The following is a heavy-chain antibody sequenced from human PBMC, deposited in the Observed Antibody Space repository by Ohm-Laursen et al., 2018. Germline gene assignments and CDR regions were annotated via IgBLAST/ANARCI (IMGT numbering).Heavy chain of an antibody. V-gene: IGHV4-59*12. CDR1: GGSISSYY. CDR2: IYYSGST. D-gene: IGHD3-16*01. J-gene: IGHJ3*02. Sequence: SQTLSLTCSVSGGSISSYYWSWIRQPPGKGLEWIGYIYYSGSTNYNPSLKSRVTISVDTSKNQFSLKLSSVTAADTAVYYCAREPLSDWGTDAFDIWGQGTMVTVSS. CDR3: AREPLSDWGTDAFDI.